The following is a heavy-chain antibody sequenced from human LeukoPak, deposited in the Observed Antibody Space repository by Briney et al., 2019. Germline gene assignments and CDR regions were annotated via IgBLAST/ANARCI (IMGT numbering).Heavy chain of an antibody. CDR3: AELGITMIGGV. D-gene: IGHD3-10*02. CDR2: VSYDGSNT. J-gene: IGHJ6*04. V-gene: IGHV3-30*18. Sequence: SGGSLRLSCAASGFTFSSYGTHWVRQAPGKGLEWVAIVSYDGSNTYYADSVKGRFTISRDNSKNMLYLQMNSLRVEDTAVYYCAELGITMIGGVWGKGTTVTISS. CDR1: GFTFSSYG.